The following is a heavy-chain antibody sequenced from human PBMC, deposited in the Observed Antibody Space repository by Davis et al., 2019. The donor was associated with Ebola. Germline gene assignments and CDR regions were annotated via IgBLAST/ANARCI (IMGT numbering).Heavy chain of an antibody. V-gene: IGHV1-8*01. CDR2: MNPNSGNT. Sequence: ASVPVSRKASGYTLPSYDINWLRQATGQGLEWMGWMNPNSGNTGYAQKFQGRVTMTRNTSISTAYMQLSSLRSEDTAVYYCARDPSEFWNSGFDYWGQGTLVTVSS. CDR3: ARDPSEFWNSGFDY. CDR1: GYTLPSYD. D-gene: IGHD3-3*01. J-gene: IGHJ4*02.